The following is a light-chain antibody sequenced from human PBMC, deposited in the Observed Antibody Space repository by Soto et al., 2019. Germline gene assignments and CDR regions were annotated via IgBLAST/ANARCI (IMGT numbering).Light chain of an antibody. Sequence: PSALSSSVGYTVTIPCQASQDISHYLNWYQQKPGKVPDLLIYSASRLHSGVPSRFSGSGSGTDFGLTISGLKTEDFATYYCQQSYNIPWTFCQGTKVDIK. CDR2: SAS. CDR1: QDISHY. V-gene: IGKV1-39*01. J-gene: IGKJ1*01. CDR3: QQSYNIPWT.